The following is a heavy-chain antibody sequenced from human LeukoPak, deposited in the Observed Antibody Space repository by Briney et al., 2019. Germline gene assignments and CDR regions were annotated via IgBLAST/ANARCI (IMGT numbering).Heavy chain of an antibody. CDR2: ISSNGHRT. V-gene: IGHV3-48*03. CDR3: ARDAAGAFDI. Sequence: GGSLRLSCVVSGFIFSNYEVNWVGMAPGKGLEWVSYISSNGHRTYYADSVKGRFTISRDNAKNSLYLLMNSLRVEDTAIYYCARDAAGAFDIWGQGTMVTVSS. J-gene: IGHJ3*02. CDR1: GFIFSNYE.